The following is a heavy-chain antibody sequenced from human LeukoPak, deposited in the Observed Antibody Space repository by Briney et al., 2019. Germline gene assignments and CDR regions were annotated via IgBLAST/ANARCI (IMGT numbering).Heavy chain of an antibody. V-gene: IGHV3-30-3*01. Sequence: GGSLRLSCAASGFTFSNYVLPWGRQAPGKGLEWVAVISYDGSNQYYADSVKGRFTISRDNSKNTLYLQMNSLRAEDTAVYYCARARGGTSLDYWGQGTLVTVSS. CDR2: ISYDGSNQ. CDR1: GFTFSNYV. J-gene: IGHJ4*02. D-gene: IGHD3-10*01. CDR3: ARARGGTSLDY.